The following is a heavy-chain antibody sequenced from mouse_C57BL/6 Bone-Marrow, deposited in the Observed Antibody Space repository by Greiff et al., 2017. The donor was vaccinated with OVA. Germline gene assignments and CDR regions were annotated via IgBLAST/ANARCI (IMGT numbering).Heavy chain of an antibody. CDR1: GYTFTGYW. CDR2: ILPGSGST. J-gene: IGHJ4*01. CDR3: ARKWLLPLYAMDY. V-gene: IGHV1-9*01. Sequence: VTLMESGAELMKPGASVKLSCKATGYTFTGYWIEWVKQRPGHGLEWIGEILPGSGSTNYNEKFKGKATFTADKSANTAYMQLSSLTTEDSAIYYCARKWLLPLYAMDYWGQGTSVTVSS. D-gene: IGHD2-3*01.